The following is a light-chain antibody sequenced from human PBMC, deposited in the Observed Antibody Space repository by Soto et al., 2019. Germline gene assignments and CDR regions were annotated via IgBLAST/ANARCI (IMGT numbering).Light chain of an antibody. CDR1: QDISKY. Sequence: DIQMTQSPSSLSASVGDRITITCQASQDISKYLIWYQQTPGKAPKFLIYEASNLERDVPSRFSESGPGTEFTLTIRSLQPDYFATYYCQQYNSPWMFGQGTKVEIK. CDR2: EAS. J-gene: IGKJ1*01. CDR3: QQYNSPWM. V-gene: IGKV1-33*01.